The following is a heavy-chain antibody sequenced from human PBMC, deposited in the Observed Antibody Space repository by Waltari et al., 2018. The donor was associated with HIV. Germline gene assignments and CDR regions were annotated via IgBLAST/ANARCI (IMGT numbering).Heavy chain of an antibody. V-gene: IGHV1-46*02. J-gene: IGHJ6*02. CDR3: ARDGLFGVIFYYYVGMDV. CDR2: NNPSDGYR. D-gene: IGHD3-16*01. CDR1: GYTFYKYN. Sequence: QLGQAGAEVKKRGGAVYISCKASGYTFYKYNNHWVRQAPGRGLGWVGKNNPSDGYRGYGRKGQGRVAMNSDKSTSTVYMHISRLRDDDTAEYFCARDGLFGVIFYYYVGMDVGGQATTVIVSS.